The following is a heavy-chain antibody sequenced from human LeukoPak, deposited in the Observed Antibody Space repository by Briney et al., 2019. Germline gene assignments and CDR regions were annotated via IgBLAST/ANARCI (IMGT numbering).Heavy chain of an antibody. CDR2: IYTSGST. D-gene: IGHD3-16*01. Sequence: PSETLSLTCTVSGGSISSGSYYWSWIRQPAGKGLEWIGRIYTSGSTNYNPSLKSRVTISVDTSKNQFSLKLSSVTAADTAVYYCASTHDGRGGGAFDIWGQGTMVTVSS. CDR3: ASTHDGRGGGAFDI. J-gene: IGHJ3*02. V-gene: IGHV4-61*02. CDR1: GGSISSGSYY.